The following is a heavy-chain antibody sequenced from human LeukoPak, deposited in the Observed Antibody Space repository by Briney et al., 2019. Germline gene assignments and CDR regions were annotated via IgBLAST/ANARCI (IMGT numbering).Heavy chain of an antibody. D-gene: IGHD3-22*01. J-gene: IGHJ4*02. CDR1: GYTFTGYY. CDR2: INPNSGGT. V-gene: IGHV1-2*04. CDR3: ARGQYYYDSSNTMGYY. Sequence: ASVKVSCKASGYTFTGYYMHWVRQAPGQGLEWMGWINPNSGGTNYAQNFQGWVTMTRDTSISTAYMELSRLRSDDTAVYYCARGQYYYDSSNTMGYYWGQGTLVTVSS.